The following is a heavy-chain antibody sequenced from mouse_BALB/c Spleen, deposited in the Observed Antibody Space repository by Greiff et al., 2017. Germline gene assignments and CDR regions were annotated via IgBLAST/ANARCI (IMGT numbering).Heavy chain of an antibody. D-gene: IGHD1-1*01. CDR1: GYTFTSYW. CDR3: TRTGGRYYFDY. CDR2: IYPGNSDT. V-gene: IGHV1-5*01. Sequence: VQLQQSGTVLARPGASVKMSCKASGYTFTSYWMHWVNQRPGQGLEWIGAIYPGNSDTSYNQKFKGKSKLTAVTSTITAYMELSSLTNEDSAVYYCTRTGGRYYFDYWGQGTTLTVSS. J-gene: IGHJ2*01.